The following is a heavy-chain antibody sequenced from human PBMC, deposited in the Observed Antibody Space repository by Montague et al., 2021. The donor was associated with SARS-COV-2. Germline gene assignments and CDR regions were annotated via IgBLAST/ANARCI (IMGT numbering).Heavy chain of an antibody. J-gene: IGHJ6*02. CDR2: ITHTGNR. D-gene: IGHD5-24*01. CDR3: ARGTGQQLVFSYVYYGMDI. Sequence: SETLSLTCAVYGGSSTNYFWTWIRQTPAKGLEWIGEITHTGNRXXXPSXXXRVLLSVDKSKSQFSLKLTSVTAADTGVTYCARGTGQQLVFSYVYYGMDIWGQGTTVSVSS. CDR1: GGSSTNYF. V-gene: IGHV4-34*01.